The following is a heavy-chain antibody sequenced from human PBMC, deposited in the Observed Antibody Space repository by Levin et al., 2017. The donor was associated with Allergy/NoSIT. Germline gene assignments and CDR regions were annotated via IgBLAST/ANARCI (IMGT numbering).Heavy chain of an antibody. J-gene: IGHJ6*02. CDR2: ISNSGSTT. CDR3: ASPIGYCSGGSCYSIYYYYGMDV. V-gene: IGHV3-48*04. Sequence: GGSLRLSCAASGFTFSSYSMNWVRQAPGEGPEWVSYISNSGSTTYYADSVKGRFTISRDNAKNSLYLQMNSLRAEDTAVYYCASPIGYCSGGSCYSIYYYYGMDVWGQGTTVTVSS. CDR1: GFTFSSYS. D-gene: IGHD2-15*01.